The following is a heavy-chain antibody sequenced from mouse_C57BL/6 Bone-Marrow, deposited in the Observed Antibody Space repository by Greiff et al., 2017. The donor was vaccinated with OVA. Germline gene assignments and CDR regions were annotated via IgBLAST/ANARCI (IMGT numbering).Heavy chain of an antibody. J-gene: IGHJ3*01. D-gene: IGHD1-1*01. CDR3: ARENYYGSSPWAY. Sequence: VMLVESGPGLVQPSQSLSITCTVSGFSLTSYGVHWVRQSPGKGLEWLGVIWSGGSTDYNAAFISRLSISKDNSKSQVFFKMNSLQADDTAIYYCARENYYGSSPWAYWGQGTLVTVSA. V-gene: IGHV2-2*01. CDR1: GFSLTSYG. CDR2: IWSGGST.